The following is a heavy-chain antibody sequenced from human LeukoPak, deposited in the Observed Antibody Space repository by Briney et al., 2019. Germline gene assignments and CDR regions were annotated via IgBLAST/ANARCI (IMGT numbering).Heavy chain of an antibody. V-gene: IGHV3-21*01. J-gene: IGHJ6*03. Sequence: PGGSLRLSCAASGFTFSSYSMNWVRQAPGKGLEWVSSLSSSSSYIYYADSVKGRFTISRDNAKNSLYLQMNSLRAEDTAVYYCARDGIPATPGYYHYYMDVWGKGTTVTVSS. D-gene: IGHD2-2*01. CDR1: GFTFSSYS. CDR2: LSSSSSYI. CDR3: ARDGIPATPGYYHYYMDV.